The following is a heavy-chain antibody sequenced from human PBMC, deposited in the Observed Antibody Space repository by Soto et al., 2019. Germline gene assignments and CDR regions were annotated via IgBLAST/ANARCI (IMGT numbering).Heavy chain of an antibody. CDR3: ARHDWAKPFDY. J-gene: IGHJ4*02. D-gene: IGHD3-9*01. CDR2: IYYSGST. CDR1: GGSISSSSYY. Sequence: QLQLQESGPGLVKPSETLSLTCTVSGGSISSSSYYWGWIRQPPGKGLEWIGSIYYSGSTYYNPSLQXPXTXSXXTSKSQFSLKLSSVTAADTAVYYCARHDWAKPFDYWGQGTLVTVSS. V-gene: IGHV4-39*01.